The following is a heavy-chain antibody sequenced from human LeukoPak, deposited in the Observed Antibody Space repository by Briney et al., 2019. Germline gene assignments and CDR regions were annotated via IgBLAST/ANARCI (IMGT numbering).Heavy chain of an antibody. D-gene: IGHD5-24*01. J-gene: IGHJ3*02. CDR2: ISSSGSTI. CDR3: AREKMATTYDAFDI. V-gene: IGHV3-11*04. CDR1: GFTFSDYY. Sequence: PGGSLRLSCAASGFTFSDYYMSWIRQAPGKGLEWVSYISSSGSTIYYADSVKGRFTISRDNAKNSLYLQMNSLRAEDTAVYYCAREKMATTYDAFDIWGQGTMVTVSS.